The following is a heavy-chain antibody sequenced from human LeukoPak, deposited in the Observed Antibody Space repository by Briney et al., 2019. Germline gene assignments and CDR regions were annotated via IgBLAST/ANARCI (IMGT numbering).Heavy chain of an antibody. CDR1: GFTFSDFW. V-gene: IGHV3-7*01. J-gene: IGHJ4*02. D-gene: IGHD6-19*01. Sequence: PGGSLRLSCAASGFTFSDFWMNWVRQAPGKGLEWVASIKQDGSEKYYVDSVKGRFSISRDNAKNSLHLQTNSLRAEDTAVYYCARDHTVDGLVFDYWGQGILVTVSS. CDR2: IKQDGSEK. CDR3: ARDHTVDGLVFDY.